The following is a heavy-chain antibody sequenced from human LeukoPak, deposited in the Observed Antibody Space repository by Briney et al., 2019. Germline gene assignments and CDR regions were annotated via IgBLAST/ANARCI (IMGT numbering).Heavy chain of an antibody. D-gene: IGHD4-17*01. J-gene: IGHJ4*02. CDR2: IDSNSGGT. CDR3: AREMSYDDYRTSDY. Sequence: ASVTVSCKASGYTFSGYYMHWVRRAPGQGFEWMGRIDSNSGGTNYAQNFQGRVTMTRDTSISTVYMELISLRSDDTAVYYCAREMSYDDYRTSDYWGQGTLVTVSS. CDR1: GYTFSGYY. V-gene: IGHV1-2*02.